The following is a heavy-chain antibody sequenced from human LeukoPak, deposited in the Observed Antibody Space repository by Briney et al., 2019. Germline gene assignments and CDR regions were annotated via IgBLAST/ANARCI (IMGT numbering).Heavy chain of an antibody. V-gene: IGHV3-23*01. CDR1: GFTFSNFG. D-gene: IGHD3-10*01. CDR3: AKRNYFGAGTYSFDF. J-gene: IGHJ4*02. Sequence: GGSLRLSCTASGFTFSNFGMSWVRQAPGKGLEWVSHLTGSGGSTYYAGSVKGRCTISRDNSKNTLYLQMNSLRAEDTAVYYCAKRNYFGAGTYSFDFWGQGTLVTVSS. CDR2: LTGSGGST.